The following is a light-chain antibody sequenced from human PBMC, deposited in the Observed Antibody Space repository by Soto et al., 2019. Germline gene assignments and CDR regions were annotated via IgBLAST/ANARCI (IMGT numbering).Light chain of an antibody. CDR1: QSVSSRY. CDR3: HQYASSRT. CDR2: AVS. V-gene: IGKV3-20*01. Sequence: EIVLTQSPVTLSLSPGERATLSCRASQSVSSRYFAWYQQKPGQAPRLLIYAVSSRAAGIPDRFSGSGSGTDFSLTISRLEPEDFAVYYCHQYASSRTFGPGTKVE. J-gene: IGKJ1*01.